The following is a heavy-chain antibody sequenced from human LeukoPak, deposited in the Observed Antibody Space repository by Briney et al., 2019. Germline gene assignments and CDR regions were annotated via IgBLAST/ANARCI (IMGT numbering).Heavy chain of an antibody. CDR2: ISGSGGST. D-gene: IGHD2-21*01. J-gene: IGHJ4*02. V-gene: IGHV3-23*01. CDR1: GITLSNYG. Sequence: PGGSLRLSCAVSGITLSNYGMSWVRQAPGKGLEWVAGISGSGGSTNYADSVKGRFTISRDSPKNTLFLQMNSLRAEDTAVYFCAKRGVVIRVILVGFHREAYYFDSWGQGALVIVSS. CDR3: AKRGVVIRVILVGFHREAYYFDS.